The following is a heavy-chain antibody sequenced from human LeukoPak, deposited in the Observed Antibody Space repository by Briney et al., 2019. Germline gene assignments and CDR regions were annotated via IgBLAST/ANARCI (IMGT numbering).Heavy chain of an antibody. J-gene: IGHJ4*02. CDR1: WFTFNSHW. D-gene: IGHD4-17*01. CDR2: IRYDGSNK. Sequence: GALRLFLSGPWFTFNSHWVDLVRQGPGQGLGWVAFIRYDGSNKYYADSVKGRFTISRDNSKSTLYLQMNSLRAEDTAVYYCAKDLYGDYGGYWGQGTLVTVSS. V-gene: IGHV3-30*02. CDR3: AKDLYGDYGGY.